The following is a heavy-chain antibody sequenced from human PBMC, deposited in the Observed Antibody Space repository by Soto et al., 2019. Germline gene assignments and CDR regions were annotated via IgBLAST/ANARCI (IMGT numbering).Heavy chain of an antibody. Sequence: GGSLRLSCSASGFTFSIYSMHWIRQAPGKGLEYVSAISDDGRSTYYADSVKGRYTISRDNSNNAVFLQMSSLRPDDTAVYYCVKLAEYGVDEGWGLGTLVTVSS. CDR2: ISDDGRST. CDR3: VKLAEYGVDEG. V-gene: IGHV3-64D*06. J-gene: IGHJ4*02. CDR1: GFTFSIYS. D-gene: IGHD4-17*01.